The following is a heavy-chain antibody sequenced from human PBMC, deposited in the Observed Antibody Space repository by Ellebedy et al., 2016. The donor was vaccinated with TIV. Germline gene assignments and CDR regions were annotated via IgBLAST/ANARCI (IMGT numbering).Heavy chain of an antibody. CDR3: ARIPGYSSGWYGWYYYYGMDV. J-gene: IGHJ6*02. CDR1: GGSISSYY. Sequence: MPSETLSLTCAVSGGSISSYYWSWIRQPPGKGLEWIGYIYYSGSTNYNPSLKSRVTISVDTSKNQFSLKLSSVTAADTAVYYCARIPGYSSGWYGWYYYYGMDVWGQGTTVTVSS. V-gene: IGHV4-59*01. CDR2: IYYSGST. D-gene: IGHD6-19*01.